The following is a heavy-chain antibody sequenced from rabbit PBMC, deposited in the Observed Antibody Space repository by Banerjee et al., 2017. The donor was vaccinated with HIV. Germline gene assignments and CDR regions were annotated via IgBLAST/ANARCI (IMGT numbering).Heavy chain of an antibody. V-gene: IGHV1S45*01. D-gene: IGHD6-1*01. Sequence: QEQLVEYGGDLVQPEGSLTLTCTASGFTISSSYYMCWVRQAPGKGLEWIACIYAGVSGSTYYATWAKGRFTISKTSSTTVTLQMTSLTAADTATYFCARDDDGYGYWDLWGPGTLVTVS. CDR2: IYAGVSGST. CDR3: ARDDDGYGYWDL. CDR1: GFTISSSYY. J-gene: IGHJ6*01.